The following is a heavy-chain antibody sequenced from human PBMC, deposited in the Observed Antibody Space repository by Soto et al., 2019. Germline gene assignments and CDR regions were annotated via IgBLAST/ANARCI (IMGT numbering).Heavy chain of an antibody. D-gene: IGHD4-17*01. V-gene: IGHV1-18*01. J-gene: IGHJ4*02. Sequence: QVHLVQSGAEVKKPGASVKVSCKGSGYTFTSYGISWVRQAPGQGLGWMGWISAHNHNTNYAQKPQGRFTVSTDTSTSTAYMELRSLRSDDTAVYYCARGRYGDYWGQGTLVTVSS. CDR3: ARGRYGDY. CDR2: ISAHNHNT. CDR1: GYTFTSYG.